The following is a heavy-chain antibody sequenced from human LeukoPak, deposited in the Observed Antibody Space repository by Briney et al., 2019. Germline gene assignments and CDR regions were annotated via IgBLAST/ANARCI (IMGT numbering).Heavy chain of an antibody. CDR2: IYYSGST. V-gene: IGHV4-61*01. D-gene: IGHD1-26*01. CDR3: ARGWDLNFDY. CDR1: GGSVSSGNYY. Sequence: SETPSLTCTVSGGSVSSGNYYWSWIRQPPGKGLEWIGYIYYSGSTNYNPSLKSRVTISVDTSKNQFSLKLSSVTAADTAVYYCARGWDLNFDYWGQGTLVTVSS. J-gene: IGHJ4*02.